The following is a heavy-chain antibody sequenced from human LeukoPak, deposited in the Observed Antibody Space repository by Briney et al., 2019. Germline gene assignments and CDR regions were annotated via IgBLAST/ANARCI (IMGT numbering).Heavy chain of an antibody. Sequence: GGSLRLSCAASGFTFSSYSMNWVRQAPGKGLEWVSSISSSSSYIYYADSVKGRFTISRDNAKNSLYLQMNSLRAEDTAVYYCARDRLRIAAAGRAFDYWGQGTLVTVSS. CDR1: GFTFSSYS. J-gene: IGHJ4*02. D-gene: IGHD6-13*01. CDR3: ARDRLRIAAAGRAFDY. V-gene: IGHV3-21*01. CDR2: ISSSSSYI.